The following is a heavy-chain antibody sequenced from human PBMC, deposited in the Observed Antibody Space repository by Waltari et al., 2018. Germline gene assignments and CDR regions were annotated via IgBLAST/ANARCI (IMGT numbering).Heavy chain of an antibody. D-gene: IGHD2-15*01. Sequence: EVQLVESGGGLVQPGGSLRLSWAACGIAFDAHWMHWVRQAPGKGLVWVSRINSEGSSTSYADSVKGRFTISRDNAKNTLYLEMKSLRAEDTAVYYCAAPGGNDLEYLQRWGQGTLVTVSS. CDR2: INSEGSST. CDR3: AAPGGNDLEYLQR. CDR1: GIAFDAHW. V-gene: IGHV3-74*01. J-gene: IGHJ1*01.